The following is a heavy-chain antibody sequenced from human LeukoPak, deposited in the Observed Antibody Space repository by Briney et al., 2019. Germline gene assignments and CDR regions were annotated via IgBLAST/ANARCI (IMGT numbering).Heavy chain of an antibody. D-gene: IGHD6-19*01. CDR1: GFTFSSYA. CDR3: VKITSSSGGDY. V-gene: IGHV3-64D*09. CDR2: ISSNEGST. Sequence: GGSLRLSCSASGFTFSSYAMYWVRQAPGKGLEYVSGISSNEGSTYYADSVKGRFTISRDNSKNTLYLQMSSLRAEDTAVYYCVKITSSSGGDYWGQGTLVTVSS. J-gene: IGHJ4*02.